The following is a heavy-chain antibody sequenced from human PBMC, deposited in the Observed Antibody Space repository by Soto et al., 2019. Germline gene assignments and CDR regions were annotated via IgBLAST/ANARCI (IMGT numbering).Heavy chain of an antibody. CDR3: ARQGPRNGMDV. CDR1: GYSFAGYW. V-gene: IGHV5-10-1*01. J-gene: IGHJ6*02. CDR2: IDPSDSYT. Sequence: GESLKISCKGSGYSFAGYWITWVRQKPGKGLEWMGRIDPSDSYTNYSPSFQGHVTISADKSISTAYLQWSSLKASDTAMYYCARQGPRNGMDVWGQGTTVTVSS.